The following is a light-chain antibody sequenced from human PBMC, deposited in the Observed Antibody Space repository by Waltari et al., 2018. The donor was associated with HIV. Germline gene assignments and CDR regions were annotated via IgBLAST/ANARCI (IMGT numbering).Light chain of an antibody. V-gene: IGKV3-20*01. CDR1: QSVSSSY. J-gene: IGKJ2*01. CDR3: QQYGSSPYT. CDR2: DAS. Sequence: EIVLTQSPGTLSLSPGERATLSCRASQSVSSSYLAWYQQKPGQTPRLLIYDASNRATGIPDRFSGSGSGTDFTLTISRLEPEEFAVYSCQQYGSSPYTFGQGTKLEIK.